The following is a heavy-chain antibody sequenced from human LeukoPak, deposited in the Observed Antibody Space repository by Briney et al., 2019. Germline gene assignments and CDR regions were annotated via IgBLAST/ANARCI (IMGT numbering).Heavy chain of an antibody. J-gene: IGHJ6*03. V-gene: IGHV1-2*02. D-gene: IGHD1-14*01. CDR2: INPNSGGT. Sequence: ASVTLSFTGSGYGFTVCYMHLGRQAPGQGHGWMGGINPNSGGTNYAQKFQGRVTMTSDTTISTTYMELSRLRSEDTDVYYCARDREPESRGGYYYYYYMDVWGKGTTVTVSS. CDR3: ARDREPESRGGYYYYYYMDV. CDR1: GYGFTVCY.